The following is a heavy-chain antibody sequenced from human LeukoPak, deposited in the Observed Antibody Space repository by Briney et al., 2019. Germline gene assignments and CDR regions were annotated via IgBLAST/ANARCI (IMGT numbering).Heavy chain of an antibody. CDR1: GGSFSGYY. V-gene: IGHV4-34*01. CDR2: INHSGST. CDR3: ARGGIQLWSTLYNWFDP. D-gene: IGHD5-18*01. J-gene: IGHJ5*02. Sequence: SETLSLTCAVYGGSFSGYYWSWIRQPPGKGLEWIEEINHSGSTNYNPSLKSRVTISVDTSKNQFSLKLSSVTAADTAVYYCARGGIQLWSTLYNWFDPWGQGTLVTVSS.